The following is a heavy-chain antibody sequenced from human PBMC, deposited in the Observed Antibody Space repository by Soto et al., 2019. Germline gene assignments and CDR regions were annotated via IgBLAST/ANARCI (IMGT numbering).Heavy chain of an antibody. D-gene: IGHD3-10*01. Sequence: QVQLEQSGAEVKKPGASVKVSCQTSGYTFTSYTLHWVRQAPGQGLEWLGWINAGNGREKYSQRFPDRVSLSHDRSKRPPFRGTRDPKIEDQGVFFLAGGGGWVGEASFDTWGQGTLVIVSS. CDR3: AGGGGWVGEASFDT. V-gene: IGHV1-3*01. CDR1: GYTFTSYT. CDR2: INAGNGRE. J-gene: IGHJ4*02.